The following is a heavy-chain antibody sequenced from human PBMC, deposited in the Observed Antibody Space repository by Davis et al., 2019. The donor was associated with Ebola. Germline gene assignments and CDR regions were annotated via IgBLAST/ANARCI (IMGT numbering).Heavy chain of an antibody. CDR1: GYSFTSYW. J-gene: IGHJ4*02. Sequence: GGSLRLSCKGSGYSFTSYWIGWVRQMPGKGLEWMGIIYPGDSDTRYSPSFEGQVTISVDRSITTAYLQWRSLRASDTAMYYCARQESLYGSSDYWGQGTLVTVSS. D-gene: IGHD3-22*01. CDR2: IYPGDSDT. V-gene: IGHV5-51*01. CDR3: ARQESLYGSSDY.